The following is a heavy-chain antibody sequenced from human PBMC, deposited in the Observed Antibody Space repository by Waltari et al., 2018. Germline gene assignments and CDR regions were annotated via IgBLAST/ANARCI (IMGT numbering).Heavy chain of an antibody. CDR2: IKQDGSEK. V-gene: IGHV3-7*03. J-gene: IGHJ4*02. CDR3: ASLWNGPEY. D-gene: IGHD1-1*01. Sequence: EVQVVESGGGLVQPGGSLRLSCAASGFTFTNHWMSWVRQAPGKGLEWVANIKQDGSEKYDVDSVKGRFTISRDNAKNSGYLQMNSLRAEDTAVYYCASLWNGPEYWGQGTLVTVSA. CDR1: GFTFTNHW.